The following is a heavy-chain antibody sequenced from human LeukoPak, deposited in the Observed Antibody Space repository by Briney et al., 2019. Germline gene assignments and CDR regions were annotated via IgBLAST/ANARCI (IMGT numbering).Heavy chain of an antibody. Sequence: GGSLRLSCAASGFTFIIYAMSWVRQAPGKGLEWVSAISDSGGSTYYADSVKGRFTISRDNSKNTLYLQMNSLRAEDTAVYYCAKGAKRLGYCSGGTCYSHYDYYYMDVWGKGTTVTISS. CDR2: ISDSGGST. V-gene: IGHV3-23*01. CDR1: GFTFIIYA. J-gene: IGHJ6*03. D-gene: IGHD2-15*01. CDR3: AKGAKRLGYCSGGTCYSHYDYYYMDV.